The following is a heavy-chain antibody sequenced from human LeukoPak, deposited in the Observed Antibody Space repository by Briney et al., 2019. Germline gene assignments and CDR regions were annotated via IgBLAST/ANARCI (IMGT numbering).Heavy chain of an antibody. CDR3: ARDKLGSGYSSDFDS. CDR1: GFSVSSNY. V-gene: IGHV3-66*02. CDR2: IYTGGTT. D-gene: IGHD6-19*01. Sequence: GGSLRLSCAASGFSVSSNYMTWVRQAPGEGLEWASAIYTGGTTYYADSVKGRFTISRDNSKNTLYLQMNSLRAEDTAVYYCARDKLGSGYSSDFDSWGQGTLVTVSS. J-gene: IGHJ4*02.